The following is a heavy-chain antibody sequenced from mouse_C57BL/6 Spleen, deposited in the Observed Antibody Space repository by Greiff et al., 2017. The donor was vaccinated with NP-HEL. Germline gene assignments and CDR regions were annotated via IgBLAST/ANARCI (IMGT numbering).Heavy chain of an antibody. CDR1: GYTFTSYW. CDR2: IHPNSGST. V-gene: IGHV1-64*01. J-gene: IGHJ1*03. Sequence: VQLQQPGAELVKPGASVKLSCKASGYTFTSYWMHWVKQRPGQGLEWIGMIHPNSGSTNYNEKFKSKATLTVDKSSSTAYMQLSSLTSEDSAVYYCARSAYSSWYFDVWGTGTTVTVSS. CDR3: ARSAYSSWYFDV.